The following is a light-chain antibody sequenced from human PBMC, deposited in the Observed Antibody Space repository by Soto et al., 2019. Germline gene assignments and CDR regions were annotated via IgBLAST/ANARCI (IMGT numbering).Light chain of an antibody. Sequence: DIQMTQSPSTLSASVGDRVTITCRASQSISNYLAWYQQKPGKAPELLLYKASTLESGVPSRFRGSRSGTEFTLTITRLQPDDFATYYGHQYSRYWSFGKGTKVDIK. V-gene: IGKV1-5*03. CDR3: HQYSRYWS. CDR1: QSISNY. CDR2: KAS. J-gene: IGKJ1*01.